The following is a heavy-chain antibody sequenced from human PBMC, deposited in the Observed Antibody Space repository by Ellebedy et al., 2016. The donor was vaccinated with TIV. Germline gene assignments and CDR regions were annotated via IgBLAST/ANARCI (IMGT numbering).Heavy chain of an antibody. CDR1: GGSISYHY. CDR2: IYFSGST. CDR3: VRLNPLEWLFHYGMDV. D-gene: IGHD3-3*01. V-gene: IGHV4-59*11. Sequence: SETLSLTCTVSGGSISYHYWSWIRQPPGEGLEWIGYIYFSGSTSYNPALKSRVTISVDTSKNQFSLKLSSVTAADTAVYYCVRLNPLEWLFHYGMDVWGQGTTVTVSS. J-gene: IGHJ6*02.